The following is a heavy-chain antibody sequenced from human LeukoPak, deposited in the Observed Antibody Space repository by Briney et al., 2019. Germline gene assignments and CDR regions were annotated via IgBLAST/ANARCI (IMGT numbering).Heavy chain of an antibody. V-gene: IGHV4-61*02. CDR3: AREWGGYDYGWYLDL. Sequence: PSETLSLTCTVSGGSISSGSYYWSWIRQPAGKGLEWIGRIYTSGSTNYNPSLKSRVTISVDTSKNQFSLKLSSVTAADTAVYYCAREWGGYDYGWYLDLWGRGTLVTVSS. J-gene: IGHJ2*01. D-gene: IGHD5-12*01. CDR2: IYTSGST. CDR1: GGSISSGSYY.